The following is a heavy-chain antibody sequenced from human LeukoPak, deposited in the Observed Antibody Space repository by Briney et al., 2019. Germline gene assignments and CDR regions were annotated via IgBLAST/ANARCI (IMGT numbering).Heavy chain of an antibody. CDR1: GGSISSYH. D-gene: IGHD6-19*01. CDR3: ARDLYSSAYSPFDY. CDR2: IYDSGST. V-gene: IGHV4-59*12. Sequence: NPSETLSLTCTVSGGSISSYHWSWIRQPPGKGLEWIGNIYDSGSTNYNPSLKSRVSISVDTSKNQFSLNLRSVTAADTAVYYCARDLYSSAYSPFDYWGQGTLVTVSS. J-gene: IGHJ4*02.